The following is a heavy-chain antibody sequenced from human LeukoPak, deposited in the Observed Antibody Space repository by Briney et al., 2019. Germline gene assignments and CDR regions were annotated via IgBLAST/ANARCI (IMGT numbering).Heavy chain of an antibody. CDR1: GFTFSSYA. Sequence: GGSLRLSCAASGFTFSSYAMHWVRQAPGKGLEWVAVISYDGSNKYYADSVKGRFTISRDNSKNTLYLQMNSLRAEDTAVYYCARGDSVQGYGSGSYYFDYWGQGTLVTVSS. D-gene: IGHD3-10*01. CDR3: ARGDSVQGYGSGSYYFDY. V-gene: IGHV3-30-3*01. J-gene: IGHJ4*02. CDR2: ISYDGSNK.